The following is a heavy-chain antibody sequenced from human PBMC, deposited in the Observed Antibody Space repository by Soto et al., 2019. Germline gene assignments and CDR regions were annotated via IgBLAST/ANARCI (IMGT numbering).Heavy chain of an antibody. J-gene: IGHJ4*02. CDR1: GFTFRSYS. V-gene: IGHV3-21*04. CDR2: ISSSRSYI. Sequence: GVSLILSWAASGFTFRSYSMNWVRQAPGKGLEWVSSISSSRSYIYYADSVKGRFTISRDNSKYTLYLQMNSLRAEDTAVYYCAKDLIAATDYWGQGTLVTAPQ. CDR3: AKDLIAATDY. D-gene: IGHD6-25*01.